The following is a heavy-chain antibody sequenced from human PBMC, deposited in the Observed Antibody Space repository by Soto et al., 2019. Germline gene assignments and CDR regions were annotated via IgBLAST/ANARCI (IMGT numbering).Heavy chain of an antibody. CDR2: ISYDGSNK. CDR3: AKGQDNWNYENYYYYMDV. D-gene: IGHD1-7*01. J-gene: IGHJ6*03. Sequence: GGSLRLSCAASGFTFSSYGMHWVRQAPGKGLEWVAVISYDGSNKYYADSVKGRFTISRDNSKNTLYLQMNSLRAEDTAVYYCAKGQDNWNYENYYYYMDVWGKGTTVTVSS. CDR1: GFTFSSYG. V-gene: IGHV3-30*18.